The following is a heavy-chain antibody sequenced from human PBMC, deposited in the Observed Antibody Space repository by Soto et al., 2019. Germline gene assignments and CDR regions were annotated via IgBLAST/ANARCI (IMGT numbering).Heavy chain of an antibody. J-gene: IGHJ5*02. CDR3: ARALGYSSSWPPSGRFDP. D-gene: IGHD6-13*01. CDR1: GFTFSDYY. Sequence: QVQLVESGGGLVKPGGSLRLSCAASGFTFSDYYMSWIRQAPGKGLEWVSYISSSGSTIYYADSVKGRFTISRDNAKNSXXRQMNSLRAEDTAVYYCARALGYSSSWPPSGRFDPWGQGTLVTVSS. CDR2: ISSSGSTI. V-gene: IGHV3-11*01.